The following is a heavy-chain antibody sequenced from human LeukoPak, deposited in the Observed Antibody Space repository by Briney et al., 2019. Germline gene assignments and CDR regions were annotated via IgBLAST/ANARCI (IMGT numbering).Heavy chain of an antibody. V-gene: IGHV1-69*05. Sequence: ASETVSCKASGGTFSSYAISWVRQAPGPALEWMGGIIPIFGTANYAQKFQGRVTITTDESTSTAYMELSSLRSEDTAVYCCASEFRDGYNSSPRGYFDYWGQGTLVTVSS. CDR2: IIPIFGTA. CDR3: ASEFRDGYNSSPRGYFDY. J-gene: IGHJ4*02. CDR1: GGTFSSYA. D-gene: IGHD5-24*01.